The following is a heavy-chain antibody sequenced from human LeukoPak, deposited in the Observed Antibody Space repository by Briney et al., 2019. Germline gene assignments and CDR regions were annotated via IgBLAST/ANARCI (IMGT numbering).Heavy chain of an antibody. CDR3: ARDAGYMDV. Sequence: PSETLSLTCTVSGGPISSYYWSWIRQPPGKGLEWIGYIYYSGSTNYNPSLKSRVTISVDTSKNQFSLKLSSVTAADTAVYYCARDAGYMDVWGKGTTVTVSS. V-gene: IGHV4-59*01. CDR1: GGPISSYY. D-gene: IGHD6-13*01. CDR2: IYYSGST. J-gene: IGHJ6*03.